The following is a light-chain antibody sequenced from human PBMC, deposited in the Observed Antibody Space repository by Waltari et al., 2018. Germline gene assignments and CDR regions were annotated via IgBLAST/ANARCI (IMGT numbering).Light chain of an antibody. CDR2: HTS. J-gene: IGKJ1*01. Sequence: IVLMQSPGTLSLSPGERATLSCRASQSIIKYLAWYQKKPGQPPRLLIYHTSIRAAGIPDRFSGSGSGTDFSLFISRLEPEDFAVYYCQHYVSLPATFGQGTKVEIK. CDR3: QHYVSLPAT. CDR1: QSIIKY. V-gene: IGKV3-20*01.